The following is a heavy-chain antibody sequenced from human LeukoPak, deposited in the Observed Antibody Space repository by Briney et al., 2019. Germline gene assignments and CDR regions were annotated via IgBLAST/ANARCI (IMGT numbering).Heavy chain of an antibody. CDR3: ARGLYCSSTSCYLDY. D-gene: IGHD2-2*01. V-gene: IGHV4-4*07. CDR1: GDSISGYY. J-gene: IGHJ4*02. CDR2: IYTSGST. Sequence: PSETLSLTCTVSGDSISGYYWNWIRQPAGKGREWIGRIYTSGSTNYDPSLKSRVTLSVDKSKNQFSLKLSSVTAADTAVYYCARGLYCSSTSCYLDYWGQGTLVTVSS.